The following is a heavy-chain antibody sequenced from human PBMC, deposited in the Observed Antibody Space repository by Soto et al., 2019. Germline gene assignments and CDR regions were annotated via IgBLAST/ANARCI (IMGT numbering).Heavy chain of an antibody. CDR1: GGSISSGDYY. J-gene: IGHJ6*02. CDR2: IYYTGST. Sequence: PSETLSLTCTVSGGSISSGDYYWSWIRQPPGKGLEWIGYIYYTGSTYYNPSLKSRVTISVDTSKNQFSPNLRSVTAADTAVYYCARATITMVRGILYYYGMDVWGQGTTVTVSS. CDR3: ARATITMVRGILYYYGMDV. V-gene: IGHV4-30-4*01. D-gene: IGHD3-10*01.